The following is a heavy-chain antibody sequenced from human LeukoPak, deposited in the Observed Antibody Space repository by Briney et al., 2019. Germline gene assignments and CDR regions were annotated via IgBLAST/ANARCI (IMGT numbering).Heavy chain of an antibody. V-gene: IGHV1-69*05. J-gene: IGHJ4*02. CDR2: IIPIFGTA. CDR3: ARGRGSEWELSSLFDY. Sequence: SVKVSCKASGGTFSSYAISWVRQAPGQGLEWMGGIIPIFGTANYAQKFQGRVTITTDESTSTAYMELSSLRSEDTAVYYCARGRGSEWELSSLFDYWGQGPLVTVSS. D-gene: IGHD1-26*01. CDR1: GGTFSSYA.